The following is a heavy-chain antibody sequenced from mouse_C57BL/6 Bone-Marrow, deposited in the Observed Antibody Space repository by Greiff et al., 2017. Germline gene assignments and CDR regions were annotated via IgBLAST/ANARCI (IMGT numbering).Heavy chain of an antibody. D-gene: IGHD1-2*01. CDR2: IRSKSNNYAT. V-gene: IGHV10-1*01. Sequence: EVKLVESGGGLVQPKGSLKLSCAASGFSFNTYAMNWVRQAPGKGLEWVARIRSKSNNYATYYADSVKDRFTISRDDSESMLYLQMNNLKTEDTAMYYCVRPYGIGAMDYWGQGTSVTVSS. J-gene: IGHJ4*01. CDR1: GFSFNTYA. CDR3: VRPYGIGAMDY.